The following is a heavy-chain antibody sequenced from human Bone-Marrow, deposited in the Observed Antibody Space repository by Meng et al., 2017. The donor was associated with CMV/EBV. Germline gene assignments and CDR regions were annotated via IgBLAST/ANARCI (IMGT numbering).Heavy chain of an antibody. J-gene: IGHJ4*02. Sequence: EVQLVGSVGGLVLPGGSLRLSCAVSGFTLTRYWMHWVREVPGKGLEWVSRIDIDGRDITYADSVRGRFSISRDDAKNTLYLQMNSLRIEDTAVYYCARGVAETLGWEMGYWGQGTLVTVSS. CDR2: IDIDGRDI. V-gene: IGHV3-74*03. CDR3: ARGVAETLGWEMGY. D-gene: IGHD1-26*01. CDR1: GFTLTRYW.